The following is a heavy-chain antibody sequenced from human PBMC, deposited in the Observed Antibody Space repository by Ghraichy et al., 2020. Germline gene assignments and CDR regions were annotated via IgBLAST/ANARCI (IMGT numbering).Heavy chain of an antibody. J-gene: IGHJ4*02. CDR1: GFTFSSYG. CDR3: AKDATLLMTTVVTAGFDY. Sequence: GALRLSCAASGFTFSSYGMHWVRQAPGKWLEWVAFIRYDGSTKYYAESVKGRFTISRDNSNSTVSLHMNSLRAEDTALYYCAKDATLLMTTVVTAGFDYWGQGTLVTVSS. CDR2: IRYDGSTK. D-gene: IGHD4-23*01. V-gene: IGHV3-30*02.